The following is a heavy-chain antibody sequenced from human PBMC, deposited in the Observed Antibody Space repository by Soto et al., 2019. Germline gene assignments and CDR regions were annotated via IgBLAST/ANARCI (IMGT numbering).Heavy chain of an antibody. CDR1: GSSLSTSGVS. D-gene: IGHD5-18*01. CDR3: AHRGYNYVYDAFNI. V-gene: IGHV2-5*02. CDR2: IYWDDDK. J-gene: IGHJ3*02. Sequence: QITLKESGPTLVKPTQTLTLTCTFSGSSLSTSGVSVGWIRQPPGKALEWLALIYWDDDKRYSPSLKSRLTITKDTSENQVVLTLNNMDPVDTATYYCAHRGYNYVYDAFNIWGQGTMVTVSS.